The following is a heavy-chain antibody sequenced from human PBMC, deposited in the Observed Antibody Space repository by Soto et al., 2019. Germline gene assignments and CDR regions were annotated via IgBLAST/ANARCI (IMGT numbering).Heavy chain of an antibody. Sequence: SETLSLTCTVSGGSISSYYWSWIRQPPGKGLEWIGYIYYSGSTNYNPSLKSRVTISVDTSKNQFSLKLSSVTAADTAVYYCARGDSGYYYVSYFDYWGQGTLVTVSS. J-gene: IGHJ4*02. V-gene: IGHV4-59*01. CDR3: ARGDSGYYYVSYFDY. D-gene: IGHD3-22*01. CDR1: GGSISSYY. CDR2: IYYSGST.